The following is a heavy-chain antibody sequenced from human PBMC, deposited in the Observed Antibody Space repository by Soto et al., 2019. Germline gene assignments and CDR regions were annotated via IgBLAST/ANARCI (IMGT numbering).Heavy chain of an antibody. Sequence: SETLCLTCAVYGGSFSGYDWTWILQPPGTGLEWIGEINHSGSTNYNPSLKSRVTISVDTSKNQFSLKLTSVTAADTAVYYCARDPLWGTAMVLWYFDLWGRGTLVTVSS. J-gene: IGHJ2*01. CDR2: INHSGST. CDR1: GGSFSGYD. CDR3: ARDPLWGTAMVLWYFDL. V-gene: IGHV4-34*01. D-gene: IGHD5-18*01.